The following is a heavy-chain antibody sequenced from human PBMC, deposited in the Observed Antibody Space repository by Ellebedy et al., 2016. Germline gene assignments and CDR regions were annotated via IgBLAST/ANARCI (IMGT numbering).Heavy chain of an antibody. CDR1: GASITGYY. J-gene: IGHJ6*02. CDR3: ANHFCTSTTCRSDMDV. Sequence: ETLSLXXSVSGASITGYYWNWIRQPAGKGLEWVSSIRSNTYDIFYADSVKGRFAISRDNAKNSLYLQMDNLRVEDSAVYYCANHFCTSTTCRSDMDVWGQGTTVTVSS. D-gene: IGHD2/OR15-2a*01. V-gene: IGHV3-21*01. CDR2: IRSNTYDI.